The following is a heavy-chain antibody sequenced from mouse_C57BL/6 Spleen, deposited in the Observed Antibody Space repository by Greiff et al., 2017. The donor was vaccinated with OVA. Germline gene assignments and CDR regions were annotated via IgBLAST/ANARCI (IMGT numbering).Heavy chain of an antibody. V-gene: IGHV1-54*01. CDR1: GYAFTNYL. CDR2: LNPGSGGT. CDR3: VTGRFAY. J-gene: IGHJ3*01. Sequence: VQLQQSGAELVRPGTSVKVSCKASGYAFTNYLIEWVKQRPGQGLEWIGVLNPGSGGTNYNEKFKGKATLTADKSSSTAYMQLSSLTSEDSAVYFCVTGRFAYWGQGTLVTVSA. D-gene: IGHD4-1*01.